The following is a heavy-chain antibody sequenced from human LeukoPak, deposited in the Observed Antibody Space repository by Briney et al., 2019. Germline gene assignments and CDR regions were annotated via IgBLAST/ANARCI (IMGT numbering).Heavy chain of an antibody. J-gene: IGHJ4*02. V-gene: IGHV1-18*01. CDR1: GYTFTSYG. D-gene: IGHD3-10*01. Sequence: GASVKVSCKASGYTFTSYGISWVRQAPGQGLEWMGWISAYNGNTNYAQKLQGRVTMTTDTSTSTAYMELRSLRSDDTAVYYCARAGPPKGSGSYYSPADYWGQGTLVTVSS. CDR3: ARAGPPKGSGSYYSPADY. CDR2: ISAYNGNT.